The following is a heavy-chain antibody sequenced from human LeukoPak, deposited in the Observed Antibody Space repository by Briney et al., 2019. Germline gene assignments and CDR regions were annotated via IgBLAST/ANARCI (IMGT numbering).Heavy chain of an antibody. CDR1: GLTVSSNY. Sequence: PGGSLRLSCAASGLTVSSNYMSWVRQAPGKGLEWVSVIYSGGNTYYADSVRGRFTIPRDNSKNTLYLQMNSLRAEDTAVYYCARDLYYYDSSGYLRWGQGTLVTVSS. V-gene: IGHV3-53*01. CDR3: ARDLYYYDSSGYLR. J-gene: IGHJ4*02. CDR2: IYSGGNT. D-gene: IGHD3-22*01.